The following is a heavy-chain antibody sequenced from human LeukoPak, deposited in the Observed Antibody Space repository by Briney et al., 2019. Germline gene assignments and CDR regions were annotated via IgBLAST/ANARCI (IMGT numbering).Heavy chain of an antibody. Sequence: SVKVSCKASGYTFTSYYMHWVRQAPGQGLEWMGGIIPIFGTANYAQKFQGRVTITTDESTSTAYMELSSLRSEDTAVYYCAGSPNYYDSSGYSGWFDPWGQGTLVTVSS. CDR3: AGSPNYYDSSGYSGWFDP. CDR1: GYTFTSYY. V-gene: IGHV1-69*05. J-gene: IGHJ5*02. CDR2: IIPIFGTA. D-gene: IGHD3-22*01.